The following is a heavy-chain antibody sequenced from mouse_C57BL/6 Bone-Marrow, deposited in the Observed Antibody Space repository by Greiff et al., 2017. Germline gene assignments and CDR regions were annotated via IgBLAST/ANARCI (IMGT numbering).Heavy chain of an antibody. J-gene: IGHJ3*01. D-gene: IGHD2-12*01. CDR1: GFTFSSYA. Sequence: EVHLVESGGGLVKPGGSLKLSCAASGFTFSSYAMSWVRQTPEKRLEWVATISDGGSYTYYPDNVKGRFTISRDNAKNNLYLQMSHLKSEDTAMYYCARDGDDVPYWGQGTLVTVSA. CDR2: ISDGGSYT. CDR3: ARDGDDVPY. V-gene: IGHV5-4*01.